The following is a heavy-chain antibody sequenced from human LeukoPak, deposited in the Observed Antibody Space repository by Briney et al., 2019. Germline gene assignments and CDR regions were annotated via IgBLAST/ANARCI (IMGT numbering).Heavy chain of an antibody. CDR1: GFTVSTTY. J-gene: IGHJ4*02. V-gene: IGHV3-53*01. D-gene: IGHD3-9*01. Sequence: GGSLTLSCAASGFTVSTTYMSWVRHAPGPGLEWVSVISSGGNTYSADSVKGRFTISRDNSKNSLYLQMNSLTAEDTAVYYCARGYYDILTGYYEGYFDNWGQGTLVTVSS. CDR3: ARGYYDILTGYYEGYFDN. CDR2: ISSGGNT.